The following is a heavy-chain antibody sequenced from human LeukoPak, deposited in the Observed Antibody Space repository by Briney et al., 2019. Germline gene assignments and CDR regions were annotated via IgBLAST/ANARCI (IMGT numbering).Heavy chain of an antibody. Sequence: GASVKLSCKASGYTFTSYGISWVRQAPGQGLEWVGWISAYNGNTNYAQKLQGRVTMTTDTSTSTAYMELRSLRSDDTAVYYCARRTPVEYFQHWGQGTLVTVSS. CDR3: ARRTPVEYFQH. CDR1: GYTFTSYG. V-gene: IGHV1-18*01. D-gene: IGHD2-2*01. CDR2: ISAYNGNT. J-gene: IGHJ1*01.